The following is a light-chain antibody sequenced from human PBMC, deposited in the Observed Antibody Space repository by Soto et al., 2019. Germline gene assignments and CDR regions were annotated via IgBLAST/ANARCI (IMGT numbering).Light chain of an antibody. J-gene: IGKJ4*01. CDR2: WAS. Sequence: DIVMTQSPDSLAVSLGERATINCKSSQTVFFSSNNKNYLAWYQQKPGQPPKLLIYWASTRESGVPDRFSGSGPGTDFTLTISSPQAEDVAVYYCQPYYDTPPFTFGGGTKVEIK. V-gene: IGKV4-1*01. CDR1: QTVFFSSNNKNY. CDR3: QPYYDTPPFT.